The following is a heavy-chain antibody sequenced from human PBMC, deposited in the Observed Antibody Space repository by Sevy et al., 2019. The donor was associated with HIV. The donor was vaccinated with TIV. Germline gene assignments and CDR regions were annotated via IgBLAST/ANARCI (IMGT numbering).Heavy chain of an antibody. V-gene: IGHV1-69*13. D-gene: IGHD6-19*01. CDR1: GGTFSSYG. J-gene: IGHJ4*02. CDR2: IIPILGTV. CDR3: ARVGGNGWFYFDY. Sequence: ASVKVSCKASGGTFSSYGISWVRQAPGQGLEWMGGIIPILGTVNYAKKFQGRVTITAKESTKTADMELRSLRSEETSVFYFARVGGNGWFYFDYWGQETLVTVSS.